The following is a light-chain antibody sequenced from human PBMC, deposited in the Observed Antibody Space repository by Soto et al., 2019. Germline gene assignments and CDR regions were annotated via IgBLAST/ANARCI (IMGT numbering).Light chain of an antibody. J-gene: IGLJ3*02. CDR2: EGS. Sequence: QSALTQPRSVSGSPGQSVTISCTGTSSDVGGYNYVSWYQQHPGKAPKLVIYEGSKRPSGVPNRFSGSKSANTASLTISGLQAEDEADYYCCSYAGNTLGVFGGGTKLTVL. V-gene: IGLV2-11*01. CDR3: CSYAGNTLGV. CDR1: SSDVGGYNY.